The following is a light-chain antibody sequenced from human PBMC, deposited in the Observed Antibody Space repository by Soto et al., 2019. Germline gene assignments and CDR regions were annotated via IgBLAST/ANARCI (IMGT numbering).Light chain of an antibody. V-gene: IGKV3-15*01. J-gene: IGKJ4*01. CDR2: GAS. CDR1: QSVSNN. Sequence: EIVMTQSPVTLSVSPGERANLSCRASQSVSNNLAWYQQRPGQAPRLLIYGASTGATGIPARFSGSGSGTEFTLTISSLQSEDVAVYYCQQYNNWPLTFGGGTKVEIK. CDR3: QQYNNWPLT.